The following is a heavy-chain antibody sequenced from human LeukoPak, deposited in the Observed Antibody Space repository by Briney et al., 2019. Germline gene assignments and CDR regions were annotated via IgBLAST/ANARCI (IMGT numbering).Heavy chain of an antibody. J-gene: IGHJ4*02. V-gene: IGHV3-15*01. CDR1: GFTFSNAW. D-gene: IGHD2-8*01. Sequence: PGGSLRLSCAASGFTFSNAWMTWVRQAPGRGLKWVGRIKRKTDGGTTDYAAPVKGRFTISRDDSRNTLYLQMNSLKTEDTAVYYCSTVRYCTTDVCYTPFDYWGQGALVTVSS. CDR3: STVRYCTTDVCYTPFDY. CDR2: IKRKTDGGTT.